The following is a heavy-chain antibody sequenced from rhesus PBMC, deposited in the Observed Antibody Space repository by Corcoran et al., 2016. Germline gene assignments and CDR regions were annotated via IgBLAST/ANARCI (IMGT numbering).Heavy chain of an antibody. D-gene: IGHD3-22*01. Sequence: QVQLQESGPGLVKPSETLSLTCAVSGYSISSGYYWSWIRQPPGKGLEWIGYITYSGSTSYNPSLKSRVTISRDTSKNQFSLKLSSVTAADTAVYYCARLIMRDNSFDYWGQGVLVTVSS. CDR3: ARLIMRDNSFDY. V-gene: IGHV4-122*02. CDR2: ITYSGST. J-gene: IGHJ4*01. CDR1: GYSISSGYY.